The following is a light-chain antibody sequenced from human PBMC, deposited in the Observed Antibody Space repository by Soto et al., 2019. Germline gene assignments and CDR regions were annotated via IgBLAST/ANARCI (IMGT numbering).Light chain of an antibody. V-gene: IGKV3-20*01. CDR1: QSVSSDY. CDR3: QQYGSSPLT. Sequence: EIVLTQSPGTLSLSPGERATLSCRASQSVSSDYLAWYQQKPGQTPKVLIYRASSRATGIPDRFSGSGSGTDLTLTISRLETEEFAVYYCQQYGSSPLTFGSGTKVEIK. CDR2: RAS. J-gene: IGKJ4*01.